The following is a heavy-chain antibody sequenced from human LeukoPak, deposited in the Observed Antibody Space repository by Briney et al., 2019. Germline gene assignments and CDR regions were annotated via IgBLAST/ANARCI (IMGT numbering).Heavy chain of an antibody. J-gene: IGHJ4*02. CDR1: GGSISSNY. D-gene: IGHD2-2*01. CDR3: AREHCSSTSCSFDY. CDR2: IYYSGSS. Sequence: SETLSLTCSVSGGSISSNYWSWIRQPPGEGLEWIGYIYYSGSSNYNPSLKSRVTISVDTSKKQFSLKLTSVTAADTAVYYCAREHCSSTSCSFDYWGQGTLVTVSS. V-gene: IGHV4-59*01.